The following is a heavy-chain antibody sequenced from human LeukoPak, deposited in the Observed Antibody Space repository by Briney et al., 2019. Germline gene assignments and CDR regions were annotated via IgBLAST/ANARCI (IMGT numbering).Heavy chain of an antibody. D-gene: IGHD2-2*01. CDR1: GFTFSSYG. CDR2: ISGSGGST. V-gene: IGHV3-23*01. J-gene: IGHJ5*02. CDR3: ASKGSYCSSTSCYNWFDP. Sequence: GGSLRLSCAASGFTFSSYGMSWVRQAPGKGLEWVSAISGSGGSTCYADSVKGRFTISRDNSKNTLYLQMNSLRAEDTAVYYCASKGSYCSSTSCYNWFDPWGQGTLVTVSS.